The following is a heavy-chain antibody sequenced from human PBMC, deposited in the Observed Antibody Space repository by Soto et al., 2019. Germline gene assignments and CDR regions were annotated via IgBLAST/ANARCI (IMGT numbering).Heavy chain of an antibody. CDR2: ISSNSAYI. Sequence: GGSLRLSCAASGFTFRSFTMNWARQAPGKGLEWVSTISSNSAYIYYTDALRGRFTISRDNAKNSLHLQMNSLRAEDTAAYYCTRDASRDSSARGWFDPWGPGTLVTVSS. V-gene: IGHV3-21*01. D-gene: IGHD6-13*01. J-gene: IGHJ5*02. CDR3: TRDASRDSSARGWFDP. CDR1: GFTFRSFT.